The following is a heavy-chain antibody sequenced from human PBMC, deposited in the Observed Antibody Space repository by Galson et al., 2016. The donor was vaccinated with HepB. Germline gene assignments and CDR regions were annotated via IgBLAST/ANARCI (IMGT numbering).Heavy chain of an antibody. CDR2: VSFDGFNK. D-gene: IGHD6-19*01. Sequence: SLRLSCAASGFTFTSYTMHWVRQAPGKGLEWVAVVSFDGFNKYYTDSVKGRFTISRDNSNNTLHLQLDSLRTEDTAVYYCVRDSRSWSFDYWGQGTLVTVSS. V-gene: IGHV3-30-3*01. CDR1: GFTFTSYT. CDR3: VRDSRSWSFDY. J-gene: IGHJ4*02.